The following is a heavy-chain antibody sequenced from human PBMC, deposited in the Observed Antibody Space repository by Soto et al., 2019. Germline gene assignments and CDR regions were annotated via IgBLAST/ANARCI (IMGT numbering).Heavy chain of an antibody. D-gene: IGHD2-2*01. CDR1: GGFVNSDTHS. Sequence: ASETLSLTCTVSGGFVNSDTHSWSWIRQTPGKRLEWIGFIYSGGSTKNPSLRSRVTMSVDTSKNQFSLKLRSVIVADTAVYHCARFVRSCSATTCSTRADVWGQGITVTVSS. CDR2: IYSGGST. CDR3: ARFVRSCSATTCSTRADV. J-gene: IGHJ6*02. V-gene: IGHV4-61*01.